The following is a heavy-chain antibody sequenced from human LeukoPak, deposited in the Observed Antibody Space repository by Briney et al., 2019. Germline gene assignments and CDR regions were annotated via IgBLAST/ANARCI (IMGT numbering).Heavy chain of an antibody. Sequence: GGSRRLSCADSGFTFSSHWMAWFRQAPGKGLEWVANIKQDGSEKYSVDSVKGRFTISRDNAKNSLYLQMNSLRAEDTAVYYCATIEAVRFHYWGQGNLVTVSS. D-gene: IGHD6-19*01. V-gene: IGHV3-7*01. CDR2: IKQDGSEK. CDR1: GFTFSSHW. J-gene: IGHJ4*02. CDR3: ATIEAVRFHY.